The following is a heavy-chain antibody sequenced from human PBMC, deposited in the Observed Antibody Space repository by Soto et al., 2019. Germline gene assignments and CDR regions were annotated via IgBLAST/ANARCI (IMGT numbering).Heavy chain of an antibody. Sequence: EVQLVESGGGLIQPGGSLRLSCAASGFAVSSKYMTWVRQAPGKGLEWVSVIYGGGTTYYADPVKGRFTISRDTSNNTWYLQMNSLRAEDTAVYYCVQTTGWPGFDFWGQGTLVTVSS. CDR1: GFAVSSKY. D-gene: IGHD6-19*01. CDR2: IYGGGTT. J-gene: IGHJ4*02. CDR3: VQTTGWPGFDF. V-gene: IGHV3-53*01.